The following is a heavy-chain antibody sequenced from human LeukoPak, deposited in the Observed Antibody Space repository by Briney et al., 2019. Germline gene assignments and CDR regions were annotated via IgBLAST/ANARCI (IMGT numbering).Heavy chain of an antibody. J-gene: IGHJ4*02. Sequence: GGSLRLSCAASGFTFSSYAMHWVRQAPGKGLEWVAVISYDGSNKYYADSVKGRFTISRDNSKNTLYLQMNSLRAEDTAVYYCARVFYYDSSGYYQGGPFDYWGQGTLVTVSS. V-gene: IGHV3-30*04. CDR3: ARVFYYDSSGYYQGGPFDY. CDR2: ISYDGSNK. CDR1: GFTFSSYA. D-gene: IGHD3-22*01.